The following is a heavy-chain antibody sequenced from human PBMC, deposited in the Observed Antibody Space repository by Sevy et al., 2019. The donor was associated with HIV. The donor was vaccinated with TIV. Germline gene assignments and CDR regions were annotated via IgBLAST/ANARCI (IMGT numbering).Heavy chain of an antibody. CDR1: GDSVSSNSAA. V-gene: IGHV6-1*01. J-gene: IGHJ6*02. Sequence: SQTLSVTCAISGDSVSSNSAAWNWIRQSPSRGLEWLGRTYYRSKWYNDYAVSVKSRITINPDTSKNQVSLQLNSVTPEDTAIYYCARDGLTYGGMDVWGQGTTVTVSS. CDR3: ARDGLTYGGMDV. CDR2: TYYRSKWYN. D-gene: IGHD1-20*01.